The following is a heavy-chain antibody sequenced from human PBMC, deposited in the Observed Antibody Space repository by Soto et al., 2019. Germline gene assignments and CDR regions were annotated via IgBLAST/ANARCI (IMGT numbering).Heavy chain of an antibody. CDR2: IRSKAYGGTI. V-gene: IGHV3-49*03. D-gene: IGHD2-15*01. CDR3: TRDRGVVVVAATRDVDY. Sequence: GGSLRLSCTASGFTFGDYAMSWFRQAPGKGLEWVGFIRSKAYGGTIEYAASVKGRFTISRDDSKSIAYLQMNSLKTEDTAVYYCTRDRGVVVVAATRDVDYWGQGTLVTVSS. CDR1: GFTFGDYA. J-gene: IGHJ4*02.